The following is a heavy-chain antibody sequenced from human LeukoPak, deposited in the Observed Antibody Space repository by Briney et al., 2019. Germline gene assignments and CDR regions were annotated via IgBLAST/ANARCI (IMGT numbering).Heavy chain of an antibody. J-gene: IGHJ4*02. V-gene: IGHV1-69*04. Sequence: GASVKVSCKASGGTFSSYAISWVRQAPGQGLEWMGRIIPILGIANYVQKFQGRVTITADKSTSTAYMELSSLRSEDTAVYYCARDGEPYSGYDYSGTPYFDYWGQGTLVTVSS. CDR3: ARDGEPYSGYDYSGTPYFDY. CDR2: IIPILGIA. D-gene: IGHD5-12*01. CDR1: GGTFSSYA.